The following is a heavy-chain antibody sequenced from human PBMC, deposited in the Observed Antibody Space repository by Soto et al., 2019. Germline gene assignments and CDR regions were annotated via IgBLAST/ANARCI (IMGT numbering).Heavy chain of an antibody. CDR2: IKNKYDGGTI. Sequence: GGSLRLSCAASGFTFSSAWMSWVRQAPGKGLEWVGRIKNKYDGGTIDYAAPVEGRFTISREDSKNTLYLQMNSLKTEDTAVYYCAADDSNGPAKIDYWGQGTLVTVSS. D-gene: IGHD3-22*01. CDR1: GFTFSSAW. J-gene: IGHJ4*02. V-gene: IGHV3-15*01. CDR3: AADDSNGPAKIDY.